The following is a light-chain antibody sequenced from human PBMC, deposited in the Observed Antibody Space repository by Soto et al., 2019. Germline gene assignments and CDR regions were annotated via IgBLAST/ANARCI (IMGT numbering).Light chain of an antibody. V-gene: IGKV3-11*01. CDR1: HNLSSY. J-gene: IGKJ5*01. Sequence: EIVLTQSPGTLSLSPGERATLSFRASHNLSSYLAWYQQKPGQAPRLLIYDASNRATGIPARFSGSGSGTDFTLTISSLEPEDFAVYYCQQRSNWPPITFGQGTRLEI. CDR2: DAS. CDR3: QQRSNWPPIT.